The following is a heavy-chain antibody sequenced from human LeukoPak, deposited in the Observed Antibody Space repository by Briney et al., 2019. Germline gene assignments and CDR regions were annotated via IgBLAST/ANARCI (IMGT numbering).Heavy chain of an antibody. CDR1: GGTFSRFA. Sequence: SVKVSCKASGGTFSRFAINWVRQAPGQGLEWMGGIIPMFGTANYAQKLQGRVTITTDESTSTAYMELSSLRSEDTAVYYCATQTIGGSYDAPGIDYWGQGTLVTVSS. CDR3: ATQTIGGSYDAPGIDY. J-gene: IGHJ4*02. V-gene: IGHV1-69*05. CDR2: IIPMFGTA. D-gene: IGHD1-26*01.